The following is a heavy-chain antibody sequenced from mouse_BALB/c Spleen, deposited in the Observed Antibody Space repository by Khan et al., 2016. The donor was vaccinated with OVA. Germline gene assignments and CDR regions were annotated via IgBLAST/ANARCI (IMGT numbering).Heavy chain of an antibody. V-gene: IGHV3-2*02. J-gene: IGHJ2*01. CDR2: ISYSGNT. CDR1: GYSITSDYA. D-gene: IGHD1-1*01. CDR3: SRIYGGDVDY. Sequence: EVQLQESGPGLVKPSQSLSLTCTVTGYSITSDYAWNWIRQFPGNKLEWMGNISYSGNTKYNPSLKSRISINRDTSKNQFFLQLNSVTTEDTATYYGSRIYGGDVDYWGQGTTLTVSS.